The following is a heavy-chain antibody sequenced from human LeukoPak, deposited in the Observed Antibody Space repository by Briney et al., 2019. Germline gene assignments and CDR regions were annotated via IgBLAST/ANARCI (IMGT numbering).Heavy chain of an antibody. CDR1: GFTVSSNY. Sequence: PGGSLRLSCAASGFTVSSNYMSWIRQAPGKGLEWVSYISSSGSTIYYADSVKGRFTISRDNAKNSLYLQMNSLRAEDTAVYYCARDAYGGNPYSDYWGQGTLVTVSS. D-gene: IGHD4-23*01. J-gene: IGHJ4*02. V-gene: IGHV3-11*01. CDR2: ISSSGSTI. CDR3: ARDAYGGNPYSDY.